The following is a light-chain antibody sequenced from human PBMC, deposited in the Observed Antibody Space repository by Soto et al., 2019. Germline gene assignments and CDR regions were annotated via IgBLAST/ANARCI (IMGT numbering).Light chain of an antibody. V-gene: IGKV3-15*01. Sequence: EIVMTQSPATLSVSPGERATLSCRASQSVSSNLAWYQQKPGQSPRLLVYGASTRATIIPARFSGSRSGTEFTLTISSLQSEDFAVYYGQQYNTGPHTFGQGTRLEIK. J-gene: IGKJ5*01. CDR1: QSVSSN. CDR3: QQYNTGPHT. CDR2: GAS.